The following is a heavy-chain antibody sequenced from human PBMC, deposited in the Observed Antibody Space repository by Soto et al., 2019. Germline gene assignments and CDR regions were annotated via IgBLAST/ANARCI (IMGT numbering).Heavy chain of an antibody. D-gene: IGHD4-17*01. J-gene: IGHJ1*01. Sequence: GGSLRLSCAASGFTFSGSAMHWVRQASGKGLEWVGRIRSKSNSYATAYAASVKARFTTSRDDSKNTAYLQMNSLKTEDTAVYYCTRDEYDYGDYGDWGQGTLVTVSS. CDR2: IRSKSNSYAT. V-gene: IGHV3-73*01. CDR1: GFTFSGSA. CDR3: TRDEYDYGDYGD.